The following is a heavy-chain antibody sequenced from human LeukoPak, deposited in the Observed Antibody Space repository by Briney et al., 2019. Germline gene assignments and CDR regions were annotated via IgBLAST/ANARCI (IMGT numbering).Heavy chain of an antibody. CDR3: ARVRYSYGLKPEGASKYFQH. V-gene: IGHV4-34*01. D-gene: IGHD5-18*01. CDR2: INNSGST. J-gene: IGHJ1*01. CDR1: GGSVSGYY. Sequence: NSSETLSLACALYGGSVSGYYCGWVRQPPGEGLGRLGEINNSGSTNYNPSLKSRVTISVDTSKNQSSLKLSSVTAADTAVYYCARVRYSYGLKPEGASKYFQHWGQGTLVTVSS.